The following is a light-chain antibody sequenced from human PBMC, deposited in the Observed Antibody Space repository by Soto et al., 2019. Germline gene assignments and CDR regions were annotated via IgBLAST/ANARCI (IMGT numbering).Light chain of an antibody. CDR3: QQYDSLPLT. V-gene: IGKV1-39*01. CDR2: AAS. J-gene: IGKJ5*01. Sequence: IQMTQSPSSLSASVGDRVTITCRASQSISTYLNWYHQKPGKAPKLLIYAASSLQSGVPLRFSGSGSGTDFTLTISSLEPEDIATYYCQQYDSLPLTFGQGTRLEIK. CDR1: QSISTY.